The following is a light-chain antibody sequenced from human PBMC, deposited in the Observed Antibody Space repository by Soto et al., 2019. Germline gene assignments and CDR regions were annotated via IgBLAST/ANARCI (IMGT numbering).Light chain of an antibody. Sequence: EIVFTQSPGTLSLSPGERATLSRRASQSVSSKYLAWYQQKPGQAPRVLIYGTSIRASGVPERFSGGGSGTDFTLTITRLEPEDFAVYYCQQYGSSLFTFGPGTKVDIK. CDR1: QSVSSKY. J-gene: IGKJ3*01. CDR3: QQYGSSLFT. V-gene: IGKV3-20*01. CDR2: GTS.